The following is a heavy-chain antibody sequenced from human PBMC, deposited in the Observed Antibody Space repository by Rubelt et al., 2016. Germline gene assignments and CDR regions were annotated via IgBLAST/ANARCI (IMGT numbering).Heavy chain of an antibody. CDR3: ARVSSCWMYYFDY. CDR1: GGSISSGGYY. Sequence: QVQLQESGPGLVKPSETLSLTCTVSGGSISSGGYYWSWIRQHPGKGLEWIGYIYYSGSTNYNPSLKSRVTISVDTSKNQFSLKLSSVTAADTAVYYCARVSSCWMYYFDYWGQGTLVTVSA. D-gene: IGHD6-19*01. J-gene: IGHJ4*02. CDR2: IYYSGST. V-gene: IGHV4-31*03.